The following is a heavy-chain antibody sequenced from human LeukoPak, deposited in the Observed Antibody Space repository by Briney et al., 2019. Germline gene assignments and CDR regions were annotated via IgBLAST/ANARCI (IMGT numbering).Heavy chain of an antibody. CDR1: VFIFSSYT. CDR3: AKEGGLYDSSGYYDNVLDC. V-gene: IGHV3-23*01. J-gene: IGHJ4*02. Sequence: GGSLRLSWAAAVFIFSSYTVSWVRQAPWKGLEWVSAIRGSGGSTYYADSVKGRFTISRDNSRNTLYLQMNSLRAEDTAVYYCAKEGGLYDSSGYYDNVLDCWGQGTLVTVSS. CDR2: IRGSGGST. D-gene: IGHD3-22*01.